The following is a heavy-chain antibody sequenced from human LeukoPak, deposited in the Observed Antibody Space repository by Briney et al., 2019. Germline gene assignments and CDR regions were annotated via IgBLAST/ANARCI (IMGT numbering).Heavy chain of an antibody. CDR2: ISNSGGGT. CDR1: GFTFSSYA. D-gene: IGHD4-23*01. CDR3: AKDLTVVTPLG. J-gene: IGHJ4*02. Sequence: GGSLRLSCAASGFTFSSYAMNWVRQAPGKGLEWVSGISNSGGGTYYADSVKGRFTISRDNSKNTLYLQMNSLRAEDTAVYYCAKDLTVVTPLGWGQGTLVTVSS. V-gene: IGHV3-23*01.